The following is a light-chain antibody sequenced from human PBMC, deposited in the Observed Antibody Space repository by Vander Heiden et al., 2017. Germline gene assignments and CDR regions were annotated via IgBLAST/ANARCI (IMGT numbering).Light chain of an antibody. Sequence: EIVMTPSPATLSVSPGERATLSCRASQSVSSNLAWYQQNPGQTPRLLIYGASTRATGIPARFSGSGSGTEFTLTISSLQSEDFAVYYCQQDNNWPYTFGQGTKLEIK. J-gene: IGKJ2*01. V-gene: IGKV3-15*01. CDR3: QQDNNWPYT. CDR2: GAS. CDR1: QSVSSN.